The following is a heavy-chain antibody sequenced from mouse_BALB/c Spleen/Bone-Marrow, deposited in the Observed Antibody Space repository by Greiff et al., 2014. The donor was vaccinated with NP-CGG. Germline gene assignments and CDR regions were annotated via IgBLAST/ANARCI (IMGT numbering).Heavy chain of an antibody. J-gene: IGHJ2*01. Sequence: QVQLQQSGAELVRPGASVKLSCKASGYSFTSYWMNRVKQRPGQGLEWIGMIHPSDSETRLNQKFKDKATLTVDKSSSTAYMQLSSPTSEDSAVYYCARIYDGYYGGFFDYWGQGTTLTVSS. CDR1: GYSFTSYW. V-gene: IGHV1-61*01. D-gene: IGHD2-3*01. CDR2: IHPSDSET. CDR3: ARIYDGYYGGFFDY.